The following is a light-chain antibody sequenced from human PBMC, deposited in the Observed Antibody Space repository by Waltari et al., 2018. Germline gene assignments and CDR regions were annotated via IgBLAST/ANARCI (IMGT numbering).Light chain of an antibody. V-gene: IGKV1-9*01. CDR3: QDLNDFPFT. CDR1: QGISSY. Sequence: IQLTQSPSSLSASVGDRVTITCRASQGISSYLAWYQQKPGQVPKLLIYATSTLHTGVPSRFSGSGSGTDFTLTISSLQPEDFATYYCQDLNDFPFTFGQGTKLEI. J-gene: IGKJ2*01. CDR2: ATS.